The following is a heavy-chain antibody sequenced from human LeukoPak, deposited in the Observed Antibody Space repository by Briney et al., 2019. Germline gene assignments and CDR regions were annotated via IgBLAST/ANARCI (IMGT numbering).Heavy chain of an antibody. V-gene: IGHV1-69*08. CDR1: GFTLSTYS. Sequence: ASVKVSCNAAGFTLSTYSYSWVLQAPGQGPEWMGKINPFFGTTTYAQKFQGRVTITADKSTTTVYMDLSSLRSEDTAIYYCAREGQNSNLNRDWYFDLWGRGTLVTVSS. J-gene: IGHJ2*01. CDR3: AREGQNSNLNRDWYFDL. CDR2: INPFFGTT. D-gene: IGHD1-1*01.